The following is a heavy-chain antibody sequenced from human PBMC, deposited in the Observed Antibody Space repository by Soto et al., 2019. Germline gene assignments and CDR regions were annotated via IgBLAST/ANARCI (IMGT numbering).Heavy chain of an antibody. D-gene: IGHD2-21*01. CDR2: IYRSGTT. J-gene: IGHJ4*02. V-gene: IGHV4-4*02. CDR3: ARHIYVPRTRGFDY. CDR1: GGSITTNW. Sequence: QVHLQESGPGLVKPSGTLSLTCAVSGGSITTNWWSWVRQPPGKGLEWIGEIYRSGTTNYNRSLRGRVTISVAKSDSQGSLNLNAVTAADSAIYYCARHIYVPRTRGFDYGGQGNQVTVSS.